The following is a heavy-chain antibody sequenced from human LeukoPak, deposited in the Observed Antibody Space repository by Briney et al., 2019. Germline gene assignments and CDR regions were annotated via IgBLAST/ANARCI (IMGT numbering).Heavy chain of an antibody. Sequence: SVKVSCKASGGTFSSYAISWVRQAPGQGLEWMGGIIPIFGTANYAQKFQGRVTMTRDMSTSTVYMELSSLRSEDTAVYYCARELGATQDYWGQGTLVTVSS. CDR3: ARELGATQDY. D-gene: IGHD1-26*01. J-gene: IGHJ4*02. CDR1: GGTFSSYA. CDR2: IIPIFGTA. V-gene: IGHV1-69*05.